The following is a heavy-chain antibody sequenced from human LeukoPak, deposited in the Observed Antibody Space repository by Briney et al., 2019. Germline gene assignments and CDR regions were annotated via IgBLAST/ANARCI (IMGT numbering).Heavy chain of an antibody. Sequence: GGSLTLSCEASGFTFSSYALIGLRQAPGKGREGVSAISVYGASTYYADSVKGRFTISRDNSKNTLYMQMNSLRAEETAIYYCGKEYCSGGNCYSFFDSWGQGTLVTVSS. J-gene: IGHJ4*02. CDR3: GKEYCSGGNCYSFFDS. CDR1: GFTFSSYA. D-gene: IGHD2-15*01. CDR2: ISVYGAST. V-gene: IGHV3-23*01.